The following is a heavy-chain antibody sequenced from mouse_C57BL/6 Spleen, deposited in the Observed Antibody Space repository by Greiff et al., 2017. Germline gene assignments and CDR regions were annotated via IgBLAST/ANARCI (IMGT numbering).Heavy chain of an antibody. CDR2: ISYDGSN. Sequence: VQLKESGPGLVKPSQSLSLTCSVTGYSITSGYYWNWIRQFPGNKLEWMGYISYDGSNNYNPSLKNRISITRDTSKNQFFLKLNSVTTEDTATYYCARESSNYVSYWGQGTLVTVSA. D-gene: IGHD2-5*01. CDR3: ARESSNYVSY. J-gene: IGHJ3*01. CDR1: GYSITSGYY. V-gene: IGHV3-6*01.